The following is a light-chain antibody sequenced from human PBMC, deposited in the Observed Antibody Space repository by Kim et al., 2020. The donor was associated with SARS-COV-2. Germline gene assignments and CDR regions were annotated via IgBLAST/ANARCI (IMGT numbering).Light chain of an antibody. CDR3: QQYATSGST. Sequence: ETVLTQSPGTLSLSPGERATLSCRDSQSINNNLAWYQQIPGQAPRLLLYGASYRATGIADRFSGSGSGTDFTLTISRLEPEDFAVYYCQQYATSGSTFGQGTKVDIK. J-gene: IGKJ1*01. V-gene: IGKV3-20*01. CDR1: QSINNN. CDR2: GAS.